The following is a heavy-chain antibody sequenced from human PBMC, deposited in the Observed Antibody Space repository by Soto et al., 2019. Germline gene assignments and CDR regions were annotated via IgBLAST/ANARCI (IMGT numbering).Heavy chain of an antibody. CDR2: IYHSGST. CDR1: GGSISSNGYY. J-gene: IGHJ5*02. Sequence: QVQLQESGPGLVKPSQTLSLTCIVSGGSISSNGYYWNWIRQHPGKGLEWIGYIYHSGSTYYNPYLKRRATTSLDTSKNRFSLNLSSVTVADTAMYYCASDGGTAMVLDAWGQGILVTVSS. D-gene: IGHD5-18*01. CDR3: ASDGGTAMVLDA. V-gene: IGHV4-31*03.